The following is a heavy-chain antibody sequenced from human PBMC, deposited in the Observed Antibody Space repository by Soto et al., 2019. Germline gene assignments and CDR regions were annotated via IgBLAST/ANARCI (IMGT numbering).Heavy chain of an antibody. D-gene: IGHD2-8*01. CDR3: ARLIGNSWLDS. CDR2: TYYRSNWYT. V-gene: IGHV6-1*01. J-gene: IGHJ5*01. Sequence: PSQTLSLTCAISGDSVSTNSATWDWIRRSPSRGLEWLGRTYYRSNWYTDYAVSVKGRITISPDTSNNQLSLQLNSVTPDDTAVYYCARLIGNSWLDSWGQGTLVTVSS. CDR1: GDSVSTNSAT.